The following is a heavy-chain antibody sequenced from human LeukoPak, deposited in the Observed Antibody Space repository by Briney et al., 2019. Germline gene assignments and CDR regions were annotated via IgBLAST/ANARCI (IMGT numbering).Heavy chain of an antibody. J-gene: IGHJ4*02. V-gene: IGHV1-18*01. CDR3: ARGRYFGLDY. Sequence: GASVKVACKASGLNFTSYGFSWVRQASGQGLEWMGWISAYIGNPKYAQSFQGRVTVTTDTSTSTAYMELRSLRSDDTAVYFCARGRYFGLDYWGQGTLVTVSS. CDR1: GLNFTSYG. D-gene: IGHD3-10*01. CDR2: ISAYIGNP.